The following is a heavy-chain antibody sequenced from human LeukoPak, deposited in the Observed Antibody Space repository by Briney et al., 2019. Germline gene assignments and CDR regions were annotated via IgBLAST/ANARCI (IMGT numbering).Heavy chain of an antibody. CDR3: AREGSSGYYSYGAFDI. J-gene: IGHJ3*02. D-gene: IGHD3-3*01. Sequence: ASVKVSCKASGYTFTSYGISWVRQAPGQGLEWMGWISAYNGNTNYAQKLQGRVTMTTDTSTSTAYMELRSLRSDDTAVYYCAREGSSGYYSYGAFDIWGQGTMVTVSS. CDR2: ISAYNGNT. V-gene: IGHV1-18*01. CDR1: GYTFTSYG.